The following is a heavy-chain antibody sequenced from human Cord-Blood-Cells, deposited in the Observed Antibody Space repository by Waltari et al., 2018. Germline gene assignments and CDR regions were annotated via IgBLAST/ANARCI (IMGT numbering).Heavy chain of an antibody. CDR3: ATRANWGYWYFDL. D-gene: IGHD7-27*01. CDR1: GYTSTELS. Sequence: VQLVQSGAEVRKPGASVKVSCKVYGYTSTELSMHWWRPAPGKGLEWMGGFDPEDGETIYAQKFQGRVTMTEDTSTDTAYMELSSLRSEDTAVYYCATRANWGYWYFDLWGRGTLVTVSS. J-gene: IGHJ2*01. V-gene: IGHV1-24*01. CDR2: FDPEDGET.